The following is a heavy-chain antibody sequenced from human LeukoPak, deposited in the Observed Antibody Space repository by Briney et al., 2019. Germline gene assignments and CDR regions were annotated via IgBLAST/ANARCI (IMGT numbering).Heavy chain of an antibody. Sequence: GGSLRLSCAASGFTFSSYGMHWVRQAPGKGLEWVAVIWYDGGNKYYADSVKGRFTISGDNSKNTLYLQMNSLRAEDTAVYYCATQAKAAHFDYWGQGTLVTVSS. CDR1: GFTFSSYG. D-gene: IGHD6-6*01. J-gene: IGHJ4*02. V-gene: IGHV3-33*01. CDR3: ATQAKAAHFDY. CDR2: IWYDGGNK.